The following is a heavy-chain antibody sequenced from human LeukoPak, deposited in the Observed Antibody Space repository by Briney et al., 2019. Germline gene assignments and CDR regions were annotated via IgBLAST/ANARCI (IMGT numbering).Heavy chain of an antibody. D-gene: IGHD2-15*01. Sequence: SETLSLTSTVSGVSISTSRDYWGWVRQSPGRGLEWIGTIYYSVGTSSNPSLKTLVTISVDTSKNHFSPKTISLTPPATPLHICGRHADHRGWSRHYWGQGTLVTVSS. CDR1: GVSISTSRDY. CDR3: GRHADHRGWSRHY. V-gene: IGHV4-39*01. J-gene: IGHJ4*02. CDR2: IYYSVGT.